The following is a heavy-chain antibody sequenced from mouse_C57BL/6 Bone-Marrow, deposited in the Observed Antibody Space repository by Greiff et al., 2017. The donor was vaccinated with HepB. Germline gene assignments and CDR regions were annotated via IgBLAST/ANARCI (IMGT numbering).Heavy chain of an antibody. CDR2: IHPNSGST. V-gene: IGHV1-64*01. D-gene: IGHD3-3*01. Sequence: QVQLKQPGAELVKPGASVKLSCKASGYTFTSYWMHWVKQRPGQGLEWIGMIHPNSGSTNYNEKFKSKATLTVDKSSSTSYMQLSSLTSEDSAVYYCARGGTSGYWGQGTTLTVSS. J-gene: IGHJ2*01. CDR3: ARGGTSGY. CDR1: GYTFTSYW.